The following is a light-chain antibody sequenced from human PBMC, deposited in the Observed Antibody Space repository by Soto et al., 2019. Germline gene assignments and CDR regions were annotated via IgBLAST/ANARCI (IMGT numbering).Light chain of an antibody. CDR3: QHYVTSPPIT. CDR2: GVF. J-gene: IGKJ5*01. V-gene: IGKV3-20*01. Sequence: EIVLTQSPGTLSLSPGERATLSCRASQSVSSSYFAWYQQKPGQAPRLLIYGVFSRATGIPDRFSGSGSGTDFTLTISRLGPEHFAVYYCQHYVTSPPITFGQGTRLEIK. CDR1: QSVSSSY.